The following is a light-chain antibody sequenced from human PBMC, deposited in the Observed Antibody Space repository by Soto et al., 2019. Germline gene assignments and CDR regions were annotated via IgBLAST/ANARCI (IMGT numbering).Light chain of an antibody. V-gene: IGKV1-5*03. CDR3: QQYQGFPFT. J-gene: IGKJ2*01. Sequence: DIQMTQSPSTLSASVGDRVIITCRASQYSKTWYAWYQQKPGRGPKLRIYSSSSLESGVGSRFSGSGSGSEFTLTISILQSDDFATCYCQQYQGFPFTFGQGTKLEI. CDR1: QYSKTW. CDR2: SSS.